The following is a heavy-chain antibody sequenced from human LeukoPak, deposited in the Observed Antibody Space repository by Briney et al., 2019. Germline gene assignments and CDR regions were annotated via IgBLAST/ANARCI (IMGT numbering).Heavy chain of an antibody. Sequence: SETLSLTCTVSGGSISSYYWSWIRQPPGKGLEWNGYIYYSGSTNYNPSLKSRVTISVDTSKNQFSLKLSSVTAADTAVYYCARDLYGGNSLDLWGRGTLVTVSS. CDR3: ARDLYGGNSLDL. D-gene: IGHD4-23*01. V-gene: IGHV4-59*01. CDR2: IYYSGST. J-gene: IGHJ2*01. CDR1: GGSISSYY.